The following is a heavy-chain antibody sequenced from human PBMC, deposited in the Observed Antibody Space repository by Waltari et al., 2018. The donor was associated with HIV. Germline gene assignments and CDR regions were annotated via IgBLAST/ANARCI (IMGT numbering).Heavy chain of an antibody. CDR2: IIPILGIA. Sequence: QVQLVQSGAEVKKPGSSVKVSCKASGGTFSSHTISWVRQAPGQGLEWMGRIIPILGIANYAQKFQGRITITADKSTSTAYMGLSSLRSEDTAVYYCARTHSGYSDYWGQGTLVTVSS. CDR3: ARTHSGYSDY. J-gene: IGHJ4*02. CDR1: GGTFSSHT. V-gene: IGHV1-69*02. D-gene: IGHD3-22*01.